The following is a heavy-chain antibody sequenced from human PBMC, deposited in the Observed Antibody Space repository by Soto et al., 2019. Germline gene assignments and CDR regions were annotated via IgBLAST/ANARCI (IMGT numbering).Heavy chain of an antibody. CDR2: IYYSGST. CDR3: ASSDVLRFLEWLLHFDY. J-gene: IGHJ4*02. CDR1: GGSISSSSYY. Sequence: SETLSLTCTVSGGSISSSSYYWGWIRQPPGKGLEWIGSIYYSGSTYYNPSLKSRVTISVDTSKNQFSLKLSSVTAADTAVYYCASSDVLRFLEWLLHFDYWGQGTLVT. V-gene: IGHV4-39*01. D-gene: IGHD3-3*01.